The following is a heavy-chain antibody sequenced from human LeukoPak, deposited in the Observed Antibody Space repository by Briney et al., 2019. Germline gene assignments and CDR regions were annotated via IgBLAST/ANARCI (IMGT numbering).Heavy chain of an antibody. CDR1: GFTFSSYW. CDR2: IKTDGSSI. CDR3: ARAPYSLYFYHYGMDV. V-gene: IGHV3-74*01. Sequence: GGSLRLSCAASGFTFSSYWMNWVRQAPGKGLVWVPRIKTDGSSISYADSVKGRFTISRDNAKNTLYLQMNSLRVEDTAVYYCARAPYSLYFYHYGMDVWGQGTTVTVSS. J-gene: IGHJ6*02. D-gene: IGHD2-15*01.